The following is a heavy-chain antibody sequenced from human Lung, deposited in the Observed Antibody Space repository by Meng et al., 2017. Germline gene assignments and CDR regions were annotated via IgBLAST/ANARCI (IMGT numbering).Heavy chain of an antibody. D-gene: IGHD4-11*01. Sequence: QVELQRWCGGLLKPSEVLSLTCVVAGGSFREYYWSWIRQPPGKGLEWIGEINHSGSTNYNPSLESRATISVDTSQNNLSLKLSSVTAADSAVYYCARGPTTMAHDFDYWGQGTLVTVSS. CDR3: ARGPTTMAHDFDY. J-gene: IGHJ4*02. CDR2: INHSGST. CDR1: GGSFREYY. V-gene: IGHV4-34*01.